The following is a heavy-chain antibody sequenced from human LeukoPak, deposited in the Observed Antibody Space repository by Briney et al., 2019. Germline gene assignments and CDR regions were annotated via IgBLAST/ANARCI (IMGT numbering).Heavy chain of an antibody. Sequence: GGSLRLSCAASGFTVSTNYMSWVRQAPGKGLEWVSVLYSGGSTYYADSVKGRFTISRDTSKNTLYLQMNSLRAEDTAVYYCARTFGYCSSTSCPGGWDWFDPWGQGTLVTVSS. CDR2: LYSGGST. V-gene: IGHV3-66*01. D-gene: IGHD2-2*01. CDR1: GFTVSTNY. CDR3: ARTFGYCSSTSCPGGWDWFDP. J-gene: IGHJ5*02.